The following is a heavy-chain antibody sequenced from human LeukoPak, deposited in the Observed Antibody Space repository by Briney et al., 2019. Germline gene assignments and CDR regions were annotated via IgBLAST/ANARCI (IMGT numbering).Heavy chain of an antibody. D-gene: IGHD5-12*01. CDR1: GLTFSNAW. J-gene: IGHJ4*02. CDR3: TTEGVWLRNY. V-gene: IGHV3-15*01. CDR2: IKSKTDVGTT. Sequence: GGSLRLSCAASGLTFSNAWMSWVRQAPGKGLEWVGRIKSKTDVGTTDYAAPVKGRFTISRDYSKNTLYLQMNSLKTEDTAVYYCTTEGVWLRNYWGQGTLVTVSS.